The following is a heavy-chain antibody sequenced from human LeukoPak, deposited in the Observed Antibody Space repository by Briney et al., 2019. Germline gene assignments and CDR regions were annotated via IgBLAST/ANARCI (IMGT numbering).Heavy chain of an antibody. CDR1: GFTFSSYA. D-gene: IGHD3-3*01. V-gene: IGHV3-30*04. CDR3: ARERVEWLSLWFDP. J-gene: IGHJ5*02. CDR2: ISYDGSNK. Sequence: GGSLRLSCAASGFTFSSYAMHWVRQAPGKGLEWVAVISYDGSNKYYADSVKGRFTISRDNSKNTQYLQMNSLRAEDTAVYYCARERVEWLSLWFDPWGQGTLVTVSS.